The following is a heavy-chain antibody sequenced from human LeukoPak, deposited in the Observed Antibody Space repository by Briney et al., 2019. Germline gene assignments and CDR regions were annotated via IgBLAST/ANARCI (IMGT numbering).Heavy chain of an antibody. CDR2: IHDSGST. J-gene: IGHJ2*01. CDR3: ASYGSGWYFDL. CDR1: GGSISSGGYY. V-gene: IGHV4-31*03. D-gene: IGHD3-10*01. Sequence: SETLSLTCTVSGGSISSGGYYWSWIRQHPGKGLEWIGYIHDSGSTYYKPSLRRRVTISGDTSKNQFSLKLSSVSDADTAVYYCASYGSGWYFDLWGRGTLVTVSS.